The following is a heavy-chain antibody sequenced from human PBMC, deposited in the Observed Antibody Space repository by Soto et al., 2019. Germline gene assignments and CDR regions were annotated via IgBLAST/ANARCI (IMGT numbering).Heavy chain of an antibody. J-gene: IGHJ4*02. CDR1: GHSVSSGIYL. CDR3: ATGRPILGAKTVFEY. D-gene: IGHD1-26*01. CDR2: ISYSGVT. V-gene: IGHV4-31*03. Sequence: QVQLQESGPGLVKPSQTLSLTCTVSGHSVSSGIYLWTWIRQHPGRGLEWIGYISYSGVTYYNPSLKSRVSMSADTSQNQFSLKLSSVTAADTAVYYCATGRPILGAKTVFEYWGRGALVAVSS.